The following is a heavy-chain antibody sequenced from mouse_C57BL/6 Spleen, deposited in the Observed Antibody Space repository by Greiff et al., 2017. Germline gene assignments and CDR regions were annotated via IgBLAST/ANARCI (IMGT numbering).Heavy chain of an antibody. D-gene: IGHD1-1*01. V-gene: IGHV1-69*01. CDR1: GYTFTSYW. J-gene: IGHJ4*01. Sequence: QVQLQQPGAELVMPGASVKLSCKASGYTFTSYWMHWVKQRPGQGLEWIGEIDPSDSYTNYNQKFKGKSTLTVDKSSSTAYLQLSSLTSEDSAVYYCARRFITTVVATGAMDYWGQGTSVTVSS. CDR2: IDPSDSYT. CDR3: ARRFITTVVATGAMDY.